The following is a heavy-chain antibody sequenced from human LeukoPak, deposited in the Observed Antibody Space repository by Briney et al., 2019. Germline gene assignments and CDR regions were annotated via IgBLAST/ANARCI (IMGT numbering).Heavy chain of an antibody. D-gene: IGHD2-15*01. V-gene: IGHV1-18*01. Sequence: ASVKVSCKASGYTFTSYGISWVRQAPGQGLEWMGWISAYNGNTNYAQKLQGRVTMTTDTSTSTAYMELGSLRSDDTAVYYCARDLGEYCSGGSCYYIYYYGMDVWGQGTTVTVSS. CDR1: GYTFTSYG. CDR3: ARDLGEYCSGGSCYYIYYYGMDV. J-gene: IGHJ6*02. CDR2: ISAYNGNT.